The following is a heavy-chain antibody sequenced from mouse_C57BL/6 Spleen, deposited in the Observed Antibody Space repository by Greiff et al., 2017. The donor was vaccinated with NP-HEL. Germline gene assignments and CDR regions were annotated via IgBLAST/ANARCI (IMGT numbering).Heavy chain of an antibody. J-gene: IGHJ3*01. V-gene: IGHV1-42*01. CDR3: ESNYAGFAY. D-gene: IGHD1-1*01. Sequence: EVQLQQSGPELVKPGASVKISCKASGYSFTGYYMNWVKQSPEKSLEWIGEINPSTGGTTYNQKFKAKATLTVDKSSSTAYMQLKSLTSEDSAVDDCESNYAGFAYWGQGTLVTVSA. CDR1: GYSFTGYY. CDR2: INPSTGGT.